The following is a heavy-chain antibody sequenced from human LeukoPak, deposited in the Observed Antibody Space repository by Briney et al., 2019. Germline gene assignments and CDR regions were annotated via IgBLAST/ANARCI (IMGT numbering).Heavy chain of an antibody. D-gene: IGHD5-18*01. CDR2: INHSGTT. Sequence: PSETLSLTCAVSGVSFSDYYWSWVRQPPGKGLEWIWQINHSGTTNYNPSLKSRVTISVDTSRNQFSLKMSSVTAADTAVYYCARVDTAMSAFDPWGQGTLDTVSS. CDR3: ARVDTAMSAFDP. J-gene: IGHJ5*02. V-gene: IGHV4-34*01. CDR1: GVSFSDYY.